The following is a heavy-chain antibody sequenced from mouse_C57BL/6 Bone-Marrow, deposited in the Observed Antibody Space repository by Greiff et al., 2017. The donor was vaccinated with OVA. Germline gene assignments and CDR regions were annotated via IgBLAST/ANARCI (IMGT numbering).Heavy chain of an antibody. CDR1: GFTFSSYG. CDR3: ALYYYGSSPSWYFDV. Sequence: EVKLVESGGDLVKPGGSLKLSCAASGFTFSSYGMSWVRQTPDKRLEWVATISSGGSYTYYPDSVKGRFTISRDNAKNTLYLQMSSLKSEDTAMYYSALYYYGSSPSWYFDVWGTETTGTVSS. J-gene: IGHJ1*03. V-gene: IGHV5-6*01. D-gene: IGHD1-1*01. CDR2: ISSGGSYT.